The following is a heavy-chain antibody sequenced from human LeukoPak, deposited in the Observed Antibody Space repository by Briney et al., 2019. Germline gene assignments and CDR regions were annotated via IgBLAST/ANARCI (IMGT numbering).Heavy chain of an antibody. D-gene: IGHD6-13*01. CDR1: GGTFSSYT. CDR3: ARAGRAACSYYYYYMDV. V-gene: IGHV1-69*02. Sequence: SVKVSCKASGGTFSSYTISWVRQAPGQGLEWMGRIIPILGIANYAQKFQGRVTITADKSTSTAYMELSSLRSEDTAVYYCARAGRAACSYYYYYMDVWGKGTTVTVSS. J-gene: IGHJ6*03. CDR2: IIPILGIA.